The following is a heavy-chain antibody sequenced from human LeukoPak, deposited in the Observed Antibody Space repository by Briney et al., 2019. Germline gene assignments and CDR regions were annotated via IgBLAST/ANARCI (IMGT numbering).Heavy chain of an antibody. CDR3: ARGDYGGNTYIDY. V-gene: IGHV4-61*02. Sequence: TSQTLSLTCTVSGGSISSGSYYWSWIRQPAGKGLEWIGRIYTSGSTNYNPSLKSRVTISVDTSKNQFSLKLSSVTAADTAVYYCARGDYGGNTYIDYWGQGTLVTVSS. CDR2: IYTSGST. CDR1: GGSISSGSYY. J-gene: IGHJ4*02. D-gene: IGHD4-23*01.